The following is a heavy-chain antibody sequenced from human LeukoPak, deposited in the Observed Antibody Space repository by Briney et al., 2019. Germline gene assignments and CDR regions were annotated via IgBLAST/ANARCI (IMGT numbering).Heavy chain of an antibody. CDR2: IYYSGST. CDR1: GGSISSSSYY. D-gene: IGHD5-24*01. V-gene: IGHV4-39*01. CDR3: ARHPSGRMWLQQGGWFDP. Sequence: SETLSLTCTVSGGSISSSSYYWGWIRQPPGKGLEWIGSIYYSGSTYYNPSLKSRVTISVDTSKNQFSLKLTSVTAAGTAVYYCARHPSGRMWLQQGGWFDPWGQGTLVTVSS. J-gene: IGHJ5*02.